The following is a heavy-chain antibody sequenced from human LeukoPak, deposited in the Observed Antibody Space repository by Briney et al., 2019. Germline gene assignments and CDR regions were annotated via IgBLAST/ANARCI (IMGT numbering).Heavy chain of an antibody. CDR2: INHSGST. J-gene: IGHJ6*03. CDR1: GGSFSGYY. D-gene: IGHD3-16*01. CDR3: ARVGGWLLYYYYYYMDV. Sequence: SETLSLTCAVYGGSFSGYYWSWIRQPPGKGLEWIGEINHSGSTNYNPSLKSRVTISVDTSKNQFSLKLSSVTAADTAVYYCARVGGWLLYYYYYYMDVWGKGTTVTVSS. V-gene: IGHV4-34*01.